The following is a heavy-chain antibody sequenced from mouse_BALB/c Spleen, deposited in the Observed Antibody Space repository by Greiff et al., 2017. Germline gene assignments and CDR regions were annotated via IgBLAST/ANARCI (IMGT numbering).Heavy chain of an antibody. CDR1: GFTFSDYY. J-gene: IGHJ4*01. D-gene: IGHD3-2*02. CDR3: ARERLAYAMDY. Sequence: EVKLVESGGGLVKPGGSLKLSCAASGFTFSDYYMHWVRQTPEKRLEWVATISDGGSYTYYPDSVKGRITISRDNAQNTLYLQMSSLKSEDTAMYDCARERLAYAMDYWGQGTSVTVSS. V-gene: IGHV5-4*02. CDR2: ISDGGSYT.